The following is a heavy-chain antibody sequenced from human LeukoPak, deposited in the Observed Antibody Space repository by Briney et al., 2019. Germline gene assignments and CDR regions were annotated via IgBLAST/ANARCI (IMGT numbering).Heavy chain of an antibody. Sequence: PGGSLRLSCAASGFTFSSYGMRWVRQAPGKGLQWVSVIIGSGSSTYYADSVKGRFTISRDNARNTLYLQMNSLRAEDTAVYYCARWYYYETSGLYYGSFDNWGQGTLVTVSS. J-gene: IGHJ5*02. V-gene: IGHV3-23*01. CDR3: ARWYYYETSGLYYGSFDN. CDR2: IIGSGSST. D-gene: IGHD3-22*01. CDR1: GFTFSSYG.